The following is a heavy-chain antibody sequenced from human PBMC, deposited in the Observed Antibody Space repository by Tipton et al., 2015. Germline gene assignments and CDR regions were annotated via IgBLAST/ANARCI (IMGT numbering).Heavy chain of an antibody. CDR3: ARDLYVWGSYRPFDY. V-gene: IGHV3-21*01. CDR1: GFNVSFYS. CDR2: ISSSSSHI. Sequence: GSLRLSCVASGFNVSFYSMKWVRQAPGKGLEWVSSISSSSSHIYYADSVKGRFTISRDNTKNSLYLQMNSLRAEDTAVYYCARDLYVWGSYRPFDYWGQGSLVTVSS. D-gene: IGHD3-16*02. J-gene: IGHJ4*02.